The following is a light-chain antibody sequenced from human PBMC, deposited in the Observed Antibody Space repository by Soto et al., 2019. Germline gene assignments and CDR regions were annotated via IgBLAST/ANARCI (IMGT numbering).Light chain of an antibody. CDR3: QSYDSSLSGDV. V-gene: IGLV1-40*01. Sequence: QSVLTQPPSVSGAPGQRVTISCTGSRSNIGAGYDVHWYQQLPGTAPKLLIYGNSNRPSGVPDRFSGSKSGTSSSLAITGLQSEDEADYYFQSYDSSLSGDVFVTGTKLTVL. CDR1: RSNIGAGYD. J-gene: IGLJ1*01. CDR2: GNS.